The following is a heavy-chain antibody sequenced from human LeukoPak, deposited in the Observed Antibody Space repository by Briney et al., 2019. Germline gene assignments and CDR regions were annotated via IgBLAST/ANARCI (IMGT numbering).Heavy chain of an antibody. CDR3: ARGYDSSGYYLLYYYYMDV. V-gene: IGHV1-2*02. CDR2: INPNSGGT. D-gene: IGHD3-22*01. J-gene: IGHJ6*03. Sequence: ASVKVSCKASGYTFTGYYMHWVRQAPGQGLEWMGWINPNSGGTNYAQKFQGGVTMTRDTSISTAYMELSRLRSDDTAVYYCARGYDSSGYYLLYYYYMDVWGKGTTVTVSS. CDR1: GYTFTGYY.